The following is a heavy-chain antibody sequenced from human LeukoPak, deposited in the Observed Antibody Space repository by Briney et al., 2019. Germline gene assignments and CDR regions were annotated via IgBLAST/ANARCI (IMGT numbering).Heavy chain of an antibody. J-gene: IGHJ4*02. V-gene: IGHV3-23*01. CDR1: GFTSSRSA. Sequence: GGSLRLSCEASGFTSSRSAMTWVRQAPGKGLEWVSGIADNGATYYADSVKGRFTISRDNSKNTLYLQMNSLRAEGTAVYYCARAEIAAAGTNYFDYWGQGTLVTVSS. D-gene: IGHD6-13*01. CDR2: IADNGAT. CDR3: ARAEIAAAGTNYFDY.